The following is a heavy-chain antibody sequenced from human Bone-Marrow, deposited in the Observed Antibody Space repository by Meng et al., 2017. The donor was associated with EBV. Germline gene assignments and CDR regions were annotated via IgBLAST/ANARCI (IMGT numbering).Heavy chain of an antibody. CDR3: SRDLVGSDDY. Sequence: VVSGGSGGALVLPGGSLRRSFAAFVLPFSNYWMHWVRQAPGKGLMWVSRLNEDGATTTYADSVKGRFTISRDNAKNTLYLHMSSLRADDTAVYYCSRDLVGSDDYWGQGTLVTVSS. D-gene: IGHD2-8*02. CDR2: LNEDGATT. J-gene: IGHJ4*02. V-gene: IGHV3-74*01. CDR1: VLPFSNYW.